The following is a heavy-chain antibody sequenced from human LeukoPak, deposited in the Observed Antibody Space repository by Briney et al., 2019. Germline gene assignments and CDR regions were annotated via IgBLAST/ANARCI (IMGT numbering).Heavy chain of an antibody. CDR1: GGSFGDDF. D-gene: IGHD1-26*01. CDR2: FHYSGST. V-gene: IGHV4-59*12. CDR3: AREDRGSYGFDY. J-gene: IGHJ4*02. Sequence: SETLSLTCSVSGGSFGDDFWTWMRQPPGKGLEWIGYFHYSGSTKYNPSLKSPVTISVDRSKNQFSLKLSSVTAADTAVYSCAREDRGSYGFDYWGQGTLVTVSS.